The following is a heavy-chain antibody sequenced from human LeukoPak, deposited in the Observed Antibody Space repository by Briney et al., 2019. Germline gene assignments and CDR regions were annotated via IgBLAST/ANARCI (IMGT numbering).Heavy chain of an antibody. CDR1: GYSFTSYY. V-gene: IGHV1-46*01. J-gene: IGHJ4*02. Sequence: ASVKVSCTASGYSFTSYYMHWVRQAPGQGLEWMGIINPSGGSISYAQKFQGRVTITRNTSISTAYMELSSLRSEDTAVYYCARGHFTVYSSSWEGLEGMGDWGQGTLVTVSS. CDR2: INPSGGSI. CDR3: ARGHFTVYSSSWEGLEGMGD. D-gene: IGHD6-13*01.